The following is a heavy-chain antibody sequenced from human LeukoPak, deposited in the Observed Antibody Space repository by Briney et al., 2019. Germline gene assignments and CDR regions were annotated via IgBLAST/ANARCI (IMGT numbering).Heavy chain of an antibody. Sequence: ASVKVSCKASGYTFTGYYMHWVRQAPGQGLEWMGRINPNSGGTNYAQKFQGRVTMTRDTSISTAYMELSRLRSDDTAVYYCARGGYCSGGSCYGGFQHWGQGTLVTVSS. V-gene: IGHV1-2*06. D-gene: IGHD2-15*01. CDR3: ARGGYCSGGSCYGGFQH. CDR2: INPNSGGT. J-gene: IGHJ1*01. CDR1: GYTFTGYY.